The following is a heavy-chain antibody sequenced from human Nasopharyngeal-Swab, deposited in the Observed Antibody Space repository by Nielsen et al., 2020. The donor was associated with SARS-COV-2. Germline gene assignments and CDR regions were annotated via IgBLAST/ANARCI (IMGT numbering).Heavy chain of an antibody. Sequence: GESLKISCAASGFTFSSYSMNWVRQAPGKGLEWVSYISSSSSTIYYADSVKGRFTISRDNAKNSLYLQMNSLRAEDTAVYYCARAHVSMIAGGPFDYWGQGTLVTVSS. J-gene: IGHJ4*02. V-gene: IGHV3-48*04. CDR2: ISSSSSTI. D-gene: IGHD3-22*01. CDR3: ARAHVSMIAGGPFDY. CDR1: GFTFSSYS.